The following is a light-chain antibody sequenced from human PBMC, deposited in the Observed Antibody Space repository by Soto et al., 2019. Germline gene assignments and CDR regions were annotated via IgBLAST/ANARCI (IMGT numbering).Light chain of an antibody. CDR3: LQHNNYPRT. CDR1: QSIGTW. Sequence: DIQMTQSPSTLSASVGDRVTITCRASQSIGTWLAWYQQKPGKAPKILIYKASSLESGVPSRFSGSGYGTEFNLTISSLQPEDFATYYCLQHNNYPRTFGQGTKVDIK. J-gene: IGKJ1*01. V-gene: IGKV1-5*03. CDR2: KAS.